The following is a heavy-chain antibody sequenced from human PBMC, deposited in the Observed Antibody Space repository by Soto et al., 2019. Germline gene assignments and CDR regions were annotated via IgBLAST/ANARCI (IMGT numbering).Heavy chain of an antibody. J-gene: IGHJ4*02. D-gene: IGHD1-26*01. V-gene: IGHV1-2*02. CDR1: GYTLTCYY. Sequence: ASVKVSCQASGYTLTCYYMHWVRQAPGQGLEWMGWINPNSAGTNYAHKFQGRVTMTRDTSISTAYMQLSRLRSDDTAVYYRASFLSIWGWSYSSDYWGQGTLVTVSS. CDR3: ASFLSIWGWSYSSDY. CDR2: INPNSAGT.